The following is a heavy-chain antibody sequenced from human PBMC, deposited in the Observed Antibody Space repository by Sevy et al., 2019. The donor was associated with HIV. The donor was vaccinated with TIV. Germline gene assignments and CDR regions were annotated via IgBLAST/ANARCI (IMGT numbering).Heavy chain of an antibody. V-gene: IGHV3-15*01. CDR2: FKGKASGGAR. Sequence: GESLKISCTASGFSFSNAWMSWVRQAPGKGLEWVGRFKGKASGGARDYAAPVKGRFIISRDDTKNTLNLQMSGLRNEDTAVYYGTTDSWSQVYYYDYWGQGTLVTVSS. CDR1: GFSFSNAW. D-gene: IGHD6-13*01. CDR3: TTDSWSQVYYYDY. J-gene: IGHJ4*02.